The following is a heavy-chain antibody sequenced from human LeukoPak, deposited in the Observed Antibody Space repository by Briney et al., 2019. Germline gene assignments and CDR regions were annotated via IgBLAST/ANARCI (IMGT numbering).Heavy chain of an antibody. D-gene: IGHD2-2*01. V-gene: IGHV3-7*01. CDR3: ASIPDIVVVPAARPD. CDR1: GFTFSNYW. J-gene: IGHJ4*02. CDR2: IKQDGSEK. Sequence: GGSLRLSCAASGFTFSNYWIHWVRQAPGKGLEWVANIKQDGSEKYYVDSVKGRFTISRDNAKNSLYLQMNSLRAEDTAVYYCASIPDIVVVPAARPDWGQGTLVTVSS.